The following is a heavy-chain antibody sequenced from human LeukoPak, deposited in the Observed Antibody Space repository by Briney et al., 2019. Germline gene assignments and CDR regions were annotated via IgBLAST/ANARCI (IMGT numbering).Heavy chain of an antibody. V-gene: IGHV3-48*03. CDR1: GFTFSSYE. D-gene: IGHD2-15*01. Sequence: GGSLRLSCAASGFTFSSYEMNWVRQAPGKGLEWVSYISSSGSTIYYADSVEGRFTISRDNAKISLYLQMNSLRAEDTAVYYCARVFCSGGSCADYWGQGTLVTVSS. J-gene: IGHJ4*02. CDR3: ARVFCSGGSCADY. CDR2: ISSSGSTI.